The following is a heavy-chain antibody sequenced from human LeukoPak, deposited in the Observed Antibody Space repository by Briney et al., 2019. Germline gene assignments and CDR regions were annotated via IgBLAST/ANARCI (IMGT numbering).Heavy chain of an antibody. CDR3: ARSSPFEFGRHFGIAEAGPYYFDY. D-gene: IGHD6-19*01. CDR1: GGSISSSSYY. Sequence: SSETLSLTCTVSGGSISSSSYYWGWIRQPPGKGLEWIGYIYYSGSTNYNPSLKSRVTISVDTSKNQFSLKLSSVTAADTAVYYCARSSPFEFGRHFGIAEAGPYYFDYWGQGTLVTVSS. J-gene: IGHJ4*02. V-gene: IGHV4-61*05. CDR2: IYYSGST.